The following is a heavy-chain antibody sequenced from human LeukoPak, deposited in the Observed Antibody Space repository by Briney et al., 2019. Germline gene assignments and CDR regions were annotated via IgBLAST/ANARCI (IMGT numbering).Heavy chain of an antibody. CDR3: ARDPGYSYAVDY. D-gene: IGHD5-18*01. V-gene: IGHV1-69*13. Sequence: ASVKVSCKASGGTFSSYAISWVRQAPGQGLEWMGGIIPIFGTANYAQKFQGRVTITADESTSTAYMELSSLRSEDTAVYYCARDPGYSYAVDYWGQGTLVTVSS. CDR1: GGTFSSYA. J-gene: IGHJ4*02. CDR2: IIPIFGTA.